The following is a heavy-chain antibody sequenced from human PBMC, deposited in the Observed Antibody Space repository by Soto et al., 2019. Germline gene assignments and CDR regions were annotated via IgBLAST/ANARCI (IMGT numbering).Heavy chain of an antibody. Sequence: QLVQSGPEVKKPGASVKVSCKASGYSFSSYTISWMRQAPGQGLEWMGWISPYNGNTKYTQKLQGRLTMTTDTSTSTAYMELRSLRSDDTAVYYCATADYGIDDYWGQGTLVTVSS. V-gene: IGHV1-18*01. CDR3: ATADYGIDDY. CDR2: ISPYNGNT. J-gene: IGHJ4*02. CDR1: GYSFSSYT. D-gene: IGHD3-9*01.